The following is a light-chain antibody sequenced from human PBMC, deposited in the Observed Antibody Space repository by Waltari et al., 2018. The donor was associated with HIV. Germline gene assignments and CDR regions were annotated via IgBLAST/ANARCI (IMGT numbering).Light chain of an antibody. V-gene: IGLV2-8*01. CDR1: SNDIGTYNF. Sequence: QSALTQPPSASGSPGQSVAIPCTGSSNDIGTYNFVSWYQPHPGKAPKLLIYDVTRRPPGIPDRFSGTKSGYTASLTVSDLQVEDEADYYCVSYTEKDTFLLFGGGTKLAV. CDR3: VSYTEKDTFLL. J-gene: IGLJ2*01. CDR2: DVT.